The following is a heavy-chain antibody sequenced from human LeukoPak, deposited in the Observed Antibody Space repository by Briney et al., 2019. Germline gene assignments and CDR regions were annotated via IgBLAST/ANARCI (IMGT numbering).Heavy chain of an antibody. CDR3: ARGEYYGSGSYYHGLR. V-gene: IGHV1-2*02. Sequence: ASVKVSCKASGYTFTGYYMHWVRQAPGQGLEWMGWINPNSGGTNYAQKFQGRVTMTRDTSISTAYMELSRLRFDDTAVYYCARGEYYGSGSYYHGLRWGQRTLVTVSS. D-gene: IGHD3-10*01. CDR1: GYTFTGYY. CDR2: INPNSGGT. J-gene: IGHJ4*02.